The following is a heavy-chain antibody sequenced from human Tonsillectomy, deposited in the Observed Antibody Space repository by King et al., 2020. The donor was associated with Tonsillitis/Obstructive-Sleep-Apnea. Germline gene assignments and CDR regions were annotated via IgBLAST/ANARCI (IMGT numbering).Heavy chain of an antibody. V-gene: IGHV3-7*01. CDR3: ARARELRLYYFDY. D-gene: IGHD1-7*01. CDR1: GFTFSSYW. Sequence: VQLVESGGGLVQPGGSLRLSCAASGFTFSSYWMSWVRQAPGKGLEWVANIKQDGSEKYYVDSVKGRFTISRDNAKHSLYLQMNSLRAEDTAVYYCARARELRLYYFDYWGQGTLVTVSS. J-gene: IGHJ4*02. CDR2: IKQDGSEK.